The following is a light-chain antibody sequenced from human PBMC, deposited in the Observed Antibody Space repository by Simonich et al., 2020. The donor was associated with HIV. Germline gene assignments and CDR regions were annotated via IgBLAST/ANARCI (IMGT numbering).Light chain of an antibody. CDR2: DVR. V-gene: IGLV2-14*01. Sequence: QSALTQPASVSGSPGQSITISCTGTSSDVGGYNYVSWYQQHPGKAPKLMIYDVRKRPSGVSNLFSGSKSGNPASLTISGLQAEDEADYYCSSYTSSRTWVFGGGTKLTVL. J-gene: IGLJ3*02. CDR1: SSDVGGYNY. CDR3: SSYTSSRTWV.